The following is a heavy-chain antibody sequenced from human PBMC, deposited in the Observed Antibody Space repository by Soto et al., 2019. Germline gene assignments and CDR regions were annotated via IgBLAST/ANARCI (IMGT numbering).Heavy chain of an antibody. V-gene: IGHV3-30-3*01. D-gene: IGHD6-13*01. CDR3: AREPFLSWQWAGYSSSWYPMDV. CDR2: ISYDGSNK. J-gene: IGHJ6*02. Sequence: PGGSLRLSCAASGFTFSSYVMHWVRQAPGKGLEWVAVISYDGSNKYYADSVKGRFTISRDNSKNTLYLQMNSLRAEDTAVYYCAREPFLSWQWAGYSSSWYPMDVWGQGTTVTVSS. CDR1: GFTFSSYV.